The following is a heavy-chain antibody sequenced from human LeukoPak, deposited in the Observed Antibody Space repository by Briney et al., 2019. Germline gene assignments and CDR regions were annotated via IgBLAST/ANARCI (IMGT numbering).Heavy chain of an antibody. D-gene: IGHD2-8*01. V-gene: IGHV1-8*02. CDR3: ARLPKYGGALDF. CDR1: GYTFSRYD. CDR2: INPNSGNT. J-gene: IGHJ4*02. Sequence: ASVKVSCKASGYTFSRYDINWVRQATGQGLEWMGWINPNSGNTHYAQKFQGRVTMPRDTSISTAYMELSRLRSEDTPVYYCARLPKYGGALDFWGQGTLVTVSS.